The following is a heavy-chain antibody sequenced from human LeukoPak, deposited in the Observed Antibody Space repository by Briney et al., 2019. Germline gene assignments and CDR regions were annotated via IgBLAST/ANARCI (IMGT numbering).Heavy chain of an antibody. CDR3: ASKGTAVNAFDI. CDR1: GGSISSGGYS. J-gene: IGHJ3*02. V-gene: IGHV4-30-2*01. Sequence: PSETLSLTCTVSGGSISSGGYSWSWIRQPPGKGLEWIGYIYHSGSTYYNPSLKSRVTISVDRSKNQFSLKLSSVTAADTAVYYCASKGTAVNAFDIWGQGTMVTVSS. CDR2: IYHSGST. D-gene: IGHD2-21*02.